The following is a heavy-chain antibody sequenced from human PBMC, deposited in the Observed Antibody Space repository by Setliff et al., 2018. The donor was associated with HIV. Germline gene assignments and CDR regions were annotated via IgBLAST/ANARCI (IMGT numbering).Heavy chain of an antibody. CDR1: GGSFSGYY. Sequence: SETLSLTCAVYGGSFSGYYWTWVRQPPGRGLEWIGEIIHSGGTNYNRSLKSRVTISVDTSKNQFSLNLSSVTAADTAVYYCAGGGLGVVGAIDYWSQGTLVTVSS. D-gene: IGHD2-15*01. CDR3: AGGGLGVVGAIDY. V-gene: IGHV4-34*01. J-gene: IGHJ4*02. CDR2: IIHSGGT.